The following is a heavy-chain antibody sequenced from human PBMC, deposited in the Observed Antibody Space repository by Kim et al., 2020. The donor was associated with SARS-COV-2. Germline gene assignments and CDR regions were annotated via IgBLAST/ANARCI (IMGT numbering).Heavy chain of an antibody. CDR2: ISYDGSNT. V-gene: IGHV3-30*03. CDR3: AFPRVKAYSSGYYYHFDY. Sequence: GGSLRLSCAASGFTFSSYGMPWVRQAPGKGLEWVSVISYDGSNTYYEDSVTGRVTISRDNSKNTLYLQMNSLTAGDTAVYDCAFPRVKAYSSGYYYHFDYWGQGTLVTVSS. CDR1: GFTFSSYG. D-gene: IGHD3-22*01. J-gene: IGHJ4*02.